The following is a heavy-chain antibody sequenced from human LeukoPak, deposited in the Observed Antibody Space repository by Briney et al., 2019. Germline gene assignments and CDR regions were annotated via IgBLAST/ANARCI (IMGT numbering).Heavy chain of an antibody. V-gene: IGHV4-61*03. CDR1: GDSVSNGNYY. CDR2: IYYTGKT. CDR3: ARSQNYYGSGDY. J-gene: IGHJ4*02. D-gene: IGHD3-10*01. Sequence: SETLSLTCTVSGDSVSNGNYYWSWLRQPPGKALEWIGYIYYTGKTYYNPSLEGRVTILVDTSRNHFSVKLSSVTAADTAVYYCARSQNYYGSGDYWSQGTLVTISS.